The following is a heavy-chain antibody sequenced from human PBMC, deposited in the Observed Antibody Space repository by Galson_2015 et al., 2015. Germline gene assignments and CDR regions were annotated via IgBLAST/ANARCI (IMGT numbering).Heavy chain of an antibody. V-gene: IGHV3-23*01. CDR1: GFTFSKYA. J-gene: IGHJ4*02. Sequence: SLRLSCAASGFTFSKYAMSWVRQAPGKGLEWVSVITGGGGATYYADSVKGRFTISRDNSKNTLYLQMNSLRAEDTAVYYCAKGYNYDTSDYYWSFDYWGQGTLVIVSS. D-gene: IGHD3-22*01. CDR2: ITGGGGAT. CDR3: AKGYNYDTSDYYWSFDY.